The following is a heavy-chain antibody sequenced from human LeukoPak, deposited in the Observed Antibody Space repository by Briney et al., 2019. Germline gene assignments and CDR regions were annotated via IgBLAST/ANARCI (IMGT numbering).Heavy chain of an antibody. CDR2: THNNGDS. D-gene: IGHD6-13*01. Sequence: SETLSLTCTVSGASIDSYYWSWIRQPPGKGLEWIGYTHNNGDSNYNPSLKSRLTISVDTSTNEVSLVLTSVTATDTALYYCARQPGGTAAFDIWAQGTMVTVSA. CDR3: ARQPGGTAAFDI. J-gene: IGHJ3*02. V-gene: IGHV4-59*08. CDR1: GASIDSYY.